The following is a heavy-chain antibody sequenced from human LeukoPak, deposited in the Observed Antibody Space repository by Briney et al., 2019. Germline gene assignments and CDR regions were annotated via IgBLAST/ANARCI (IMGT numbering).Heavy chain of an antibody. V-gene: IGHV4-39*07. CDR3: ARDLPYCGGDCYSGYFQH. CDR1: GGSISSSSYY. J-gene: IGHJ1*01. CDR2: IYYSGST. Sequence: PSETLSLTCTVSGGSISSSSYYWGWIRQPPGKGLEWIGSIYYSGSTYYNPFLKSRVTISVDTSKNQFSLKLSSVTAADTAVYYCARDLPYCGGDCYSGYFQHWGQGTLVTVSS. D-gene: IGHD2-21*02.